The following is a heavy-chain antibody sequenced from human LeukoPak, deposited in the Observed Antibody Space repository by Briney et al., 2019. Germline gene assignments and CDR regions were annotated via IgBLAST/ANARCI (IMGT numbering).Heavy chain of an antibody. D-gene: IGHD3-3*01. CDR2: INWNGGST. V-gene: IGHV3-20*04. J-gene: IGHJ6*03. Sequence: GGSLRLSCAASGFTFDDYGMSWVRQAPGKGLEWVSGINWNGGSTGYADSVKGRFTISRDNAKNSLYLQMKSLRAEDTALYYCAGGYDFWSGSHYYYMDVWGKGTTVTVSS. CDR1: GFTFDDYG. CDR3: AGGYDFWSGSHYYYMDV.